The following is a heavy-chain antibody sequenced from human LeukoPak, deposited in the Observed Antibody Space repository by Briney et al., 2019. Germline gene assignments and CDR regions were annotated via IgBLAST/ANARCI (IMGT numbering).Heavy chain of an antibody. V-gene: IGHV3-23*01. Sequence: QTGGSLRLSCAASGFSFSSYAMIWVRQAPGKGLKWVSVISSSGESTYYADSLKGRFTISRDNSKNTLSLQMNSLRAEDTAIYYCAKGGAVVLSPFDYWGQGTLVTVSS. CDR3: AKGGAVVLSPFDY. D-gene: IGHD2/OR15-2a*01. J-gene: IGHJ4*02. CDR2: ISSSGEST. CDR1: GFSFSSYA.